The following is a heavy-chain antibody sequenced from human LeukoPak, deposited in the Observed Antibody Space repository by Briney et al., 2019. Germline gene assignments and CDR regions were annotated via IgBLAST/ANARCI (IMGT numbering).Heavy chain of an antibody. CDR2: ISTSGST. J-gene: IGHJ6*03. Sequence: PSETLSLTCTVSGGSSTHYYYSWVRQPAGKGLEWIGRISTSGSTNYNPSLRSRVTISVDKSKNLFSLKLSDVTAADTAVYYCARGSSRDYYYMDVWGKGTTVTVSS. V-gene: IGHV4-4*07. CDR1: GGSSTHYY. CDR3: ARGSSRDYYYMDV.